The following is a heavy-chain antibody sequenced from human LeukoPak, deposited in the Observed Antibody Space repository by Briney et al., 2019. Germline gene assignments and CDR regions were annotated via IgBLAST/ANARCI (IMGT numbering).Heavy chain of an antibody. CDR2: ISYDGSNK. CDR3: PVGDYFDY. Sequence: GGSLRLSCAASGFTFSSYAMHRVRQAPGKGLEWVAVISYDGSNKYYADSVKGRFTISRDNSKNTLYLQMNSLRAEDTAVYYCPVGDYFDYWGQGTLVTVSS. D-gene: IGHD3-16*01. CDR1: GFTFSSYA. V-gene: IGHV3-30-3*01. J-gene: IGHJ4*02.